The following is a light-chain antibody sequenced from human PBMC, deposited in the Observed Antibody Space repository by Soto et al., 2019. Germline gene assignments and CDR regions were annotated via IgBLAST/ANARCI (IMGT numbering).Light chain of an antibody. CDR2: GAS. Sequence: EIVLTQSPGTLSLSPVERATLSCRASQSVSSSSLAWYQQKPGQAPRLLIFGASTRATGIPDRFSGSGSGTDFTLTISKLEPEDFAVYYCQQYISSPITFGQGTRLEIK. CDR1: QSVSSSS. CDR3: QQYISSPIT. J-gene: IGKJ5*01. V-gene: IGKV3-20*01.